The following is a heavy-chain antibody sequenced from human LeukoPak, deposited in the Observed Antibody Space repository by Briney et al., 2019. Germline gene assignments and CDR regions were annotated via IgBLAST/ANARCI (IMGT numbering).Heavy chain of an antibody. CDR1: GGSIRTYY. D-gene: IGHD3-10*02. CDR3: ARWARDYVDYSFDY. Sequence: SETLSLTCTVSGGSIRTYYWSWIRQPPEKGLEWIGYIYYSGSTNYNPSLKSRLTISVDTSKNQFSLKLSSVTAADTAVYYCARWARDYVDYSFDYWGQGTLVTVSS. V-gene: IGHV4-59*01. J-gene: IGHJ4*02. CDR2: IYYSGST.